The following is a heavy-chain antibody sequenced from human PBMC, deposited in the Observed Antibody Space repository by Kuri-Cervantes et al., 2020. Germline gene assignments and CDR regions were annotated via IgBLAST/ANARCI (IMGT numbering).Heavy chain of an antibody. CDR2: ISYGGSNK. J-gene: IGHJ6*02. V-gene: IGHV3-30*04. Sequence: LSLTCAASGFTFSSYAMHWVRQAPGKGLEWVSAISYGGSNKYYADSVKGRFTISRDNSKNTLYLQMNSLRAEDTAVYYCAKEPAYIDSRYYDFYSGLQRIYYGMDVWGQGTTVTVSS. CDR3: AKEPAYIDSRYYDFYSGLQRIYYGMDV. D-gene: IGHD3-3*01. CDR1: GFTFSSYA.